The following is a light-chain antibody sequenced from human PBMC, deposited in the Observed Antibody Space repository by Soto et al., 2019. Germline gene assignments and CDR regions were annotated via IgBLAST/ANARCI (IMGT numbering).Light chain of an antibody. CDR3: SSYAGSSSFVL. CDR2: EVS. J-gene: IGLJ2*01. CDR1: SADVGGYNY. Sequence: QSALTQSPAASGSPGQSVTISCIGTSADVGGYNYVSWYQQHPGKAPKLMIYEVSKRPSGVPDRFSGSKSGSTASLTVSGLQREDEADYYCSSYAGSSSFVLFGGGTKLTVL. V-gene: IGLV2-8*01.